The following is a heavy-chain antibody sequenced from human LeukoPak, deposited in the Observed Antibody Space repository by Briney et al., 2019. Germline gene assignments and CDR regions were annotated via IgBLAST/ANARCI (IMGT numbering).Heavy chain of an antibody. Sequence: GGSLRLSCAASGFTFSSYSMNWARQAPGKGLEWVSYISSSGSTIYYADSVKGRFTISRDNAKNSLYLQMNSLRAEGTAVYYCAELGITMIGGVWGKGTTVTISS. J-gene: IGHJ6*04. CDR2: ISSSGSTI. V-gene: IGHV3-48*04. D-gene: IGHD3-10*02. CDR1: GFTFSSYS. CDR3: AELGITMIGGV.